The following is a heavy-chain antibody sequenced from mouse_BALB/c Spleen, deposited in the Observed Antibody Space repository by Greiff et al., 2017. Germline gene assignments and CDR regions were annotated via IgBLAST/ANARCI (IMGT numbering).Heavy chain of an antibody. D-gene: IGHD1-1*01. J-gene: IGHJ3*01. CDR1: GYTFTDYW. Sequence: VQLQQPGAELVMPGASVKMSCKASGYTFTDYWMHWVKQRPGQGLEWIGAIDTSDSYTSYNQKFKGKATLTVDESSSTAYMQLSSLTSEDSAVYYCATLLRFAYWGQGTLVTVSA. CDR3: ATLLRFAY. V-gene: IGHV1-69*01. CDR2: IDTSDSYT.